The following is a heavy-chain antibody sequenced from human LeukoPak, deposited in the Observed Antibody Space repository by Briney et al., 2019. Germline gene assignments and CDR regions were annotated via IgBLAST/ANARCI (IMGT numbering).Heavy chain of an antibody. CDR2: ISSSGSTI. D-gene: IGHD2-2*01. V-gene: IGHV3-11*01. Sequence: GGSLRLSCAASGFTFSDYYVSWIRQAPGKGLEWASYISSSGSTIYYADSVKGRFTISRDNAKNSLYLQMNSLRAEDTAVYYCARGGRRYCSSTSCFPIDYWGQGTLVTVSS. CDR1: GFTFSDYY. J-gene: IGHJ4*02. CDR3: ARGGRRYCSSTSCFPIDY.